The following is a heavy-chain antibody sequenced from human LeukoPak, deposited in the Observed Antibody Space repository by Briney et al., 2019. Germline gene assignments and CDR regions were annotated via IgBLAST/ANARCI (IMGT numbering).Heavy chain of an antibody. J-gene: IGHJ4*02. CDR3: ARGLRFLEWLPYYFDY. CDR2: IYYSGST. CDR1: GGSISSGDYY. D-gene: IGHD3-3*01. V-gene: IGHV4-30-4*08. Sequence: SQTLSLTCTVSGGSISSGDYYWGWLRQPPGTGLEWIGYIYYSGSTYYNPSLKSRVTISVDTSKNQFSLKLSSVTAADTAVYYCARGLRFLEWLPYYFDYWGQGTLVTVSS.